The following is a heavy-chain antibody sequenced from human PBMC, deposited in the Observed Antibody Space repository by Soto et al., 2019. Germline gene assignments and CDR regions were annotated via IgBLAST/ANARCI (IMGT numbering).Heavy chain of an antibody. CDR3: ARGGGGTIRAPFDY. V-gene: IGHV4-4*02. CDR1: GGSISSSNW. Sequence: QVQLQESGPGLVKPSGTLSLTCAVSGGSISSSNWWSWVGQPPGKGLEWIGEIYHRGSTNYNPSLKRPVTISAYESKYQLSLKLRSVTYADTAVYYCARGGGGTIRAPFDYGGQGTRVTVSS. J-gene: IGHJ4*02. CDR2: IYHRGST. D-gene: IGHD1-1*01.